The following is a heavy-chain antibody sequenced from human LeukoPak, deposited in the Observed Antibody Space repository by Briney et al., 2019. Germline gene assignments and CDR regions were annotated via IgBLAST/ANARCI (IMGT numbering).Heavy chain of an antibody. V-gene: IGHV1-8*01. CDR3: AKHWGY. CDR2: MNPNSGNT. Sequence: ASVQVYCKASGYNFTSYDINWVGQSSAQGLEWMGWMNPNSGNTGYAQKFQGRGTMTRKIHISIAYMELSSVRSEDTAVYYCAKHWGYWGQGTLVNVPS. CDR1: GYNFTSYD. D-gene: IGHD3-16*01. J-gene: IGHJ4*02.